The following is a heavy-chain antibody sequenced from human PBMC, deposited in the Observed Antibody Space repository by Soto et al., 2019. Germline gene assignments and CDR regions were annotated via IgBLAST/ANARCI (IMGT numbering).Heavy chain of an antibody. D-gene: IGHD6-13*01. Sequence: GGSLRLSCTASGFTFGDYAMSWFRQAPGKGLEWVGFIRSKAYGGTTEYAASVKGRFTISRDDSKSIAYLQMNSLKTEDKAVYYCTSFMGIAAAGFTHYFDYWGQGTLVTVSS. CDR1: GFTFGDYA. V-gene: IGHV3-49*03. CDR3: TSFMGIAAAGFTHYFDY. J-gene: IGHJ4*02. CDR2: IRSKAYGGTT.